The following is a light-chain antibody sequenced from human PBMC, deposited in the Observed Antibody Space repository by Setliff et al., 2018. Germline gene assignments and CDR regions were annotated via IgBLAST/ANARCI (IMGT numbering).Light chain of an antibody. CDR1: SSNVGAGFG. Sequence: QSVLTQPPSVSGAPGQRVSISCTGTSSNVGAGFGIHWYQQLPGTAPKLLISSNNNRPSGVPDRFSGSRSGTSASLVITGLQAEDEADYYCQSHAGSRGGDVFGGGTKVTVL. J-gene: IGLJ1*01. CDR3: QSHAGSRGGDV. V-gene: IGLV1-40*01. CDR2: SNN.